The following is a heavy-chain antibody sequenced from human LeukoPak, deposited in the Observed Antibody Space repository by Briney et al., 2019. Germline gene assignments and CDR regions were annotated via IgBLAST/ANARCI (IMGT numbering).Heavy chain of an antibody. J-gene: IGHJ4*02. V-gene: IGHV1-69*13. Sequence: SVKVSCKASGYTFTSYGISWVRQAPGQGLEWMGGIIPIFGTANYAQKFQGRVTITADESTSTAYMELSSLRSEDTAVYYCARDRMKYSSSWYGFDYWGQGALVTISS. CDR1: GYTFTSYG. CDR2: IIPIFGTA. D-gene: IGHD6-13*01. CDR3: ARDRMKYSSSWYGFDY.